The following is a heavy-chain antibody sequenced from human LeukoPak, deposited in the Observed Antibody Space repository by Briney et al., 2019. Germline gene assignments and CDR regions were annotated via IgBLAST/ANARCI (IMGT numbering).Heavy chain of an antibody. CDR2: VYYSGST. Sequence: SETLSLTCTVSGGSISTYYWNWIRQPPGKELEWIGYVYYSGSTNYNPSLKSRVTISVDTSKNQFPLKLSSVTAADTAVYYCARTYCSSTSCYYGMDVWGQGTTATVSS. CDR3: ARTYCSSTSCYYGMDV. J-gene: IGHJ6*02. D-gene: IGHD2-2*01. V-gene: IGHV4-59*01. CDR1: GGSISTYY.